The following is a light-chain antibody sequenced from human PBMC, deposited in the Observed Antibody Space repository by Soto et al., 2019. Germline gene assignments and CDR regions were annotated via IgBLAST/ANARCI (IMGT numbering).Light chain of an antibody. J-gene: IGLJ2*01. CDR2: DVS. V-gene: IGLV2-14*01. CDR1: SSDVGGYNY. CDR3: SSYTRRSTVV. Sequence: QSVLTQPASVSGSPGQSITISCTGTSSDVGGYNYVSWYQQHPGKAPKLMIYDVSNRPSGVSNRFSGSKSGNTASLTISGLQAEDEADYYCSSYTRRSTVVFGAGTQLTVL.